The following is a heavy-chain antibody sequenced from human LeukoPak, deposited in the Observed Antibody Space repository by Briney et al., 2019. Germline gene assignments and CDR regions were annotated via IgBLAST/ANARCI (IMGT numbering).Heavy chain of an antibody. CDR3: ARDYSGSYWDDAFDI. D-gene: IGHD1-26*01. V-gene: IGHV3-11*04. Sequence: GGSLRLSCAASGFTFSDYYMSWIRQAPGKGLEWVAYISSRGSTIYYADSVKGRFTISRDNAKNSLYLQMNSLRAEDTAVYYCARDYSGSYWDDAFDIWGQGTMVTVSS. CDR2: ISSRGSTI. J-gene: IGHJ3*02. CDR1: GFTFSDYY.